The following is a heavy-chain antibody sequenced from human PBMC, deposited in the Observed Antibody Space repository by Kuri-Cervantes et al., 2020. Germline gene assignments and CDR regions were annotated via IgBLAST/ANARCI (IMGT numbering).Heavy chain of an antibody. J-gene: IGHJ4*02. CDR3: ARDLGELSLHLYFDY. D-gene: IGHD3-16*02. V-gene: IGHV3-21*04. CDR1: GFTFSSYS. Sequence: GESLKISCAASGFTFSSYSMNWVRQAPGKGLEWVSSISSSSSYIYYADSVKGRFTISRDNAKNSLYLQMNSLRAEDTAVYYCARDLGELSLHLYFDYWGQGTLVTVSS. CDR2: ISSSSSYI.